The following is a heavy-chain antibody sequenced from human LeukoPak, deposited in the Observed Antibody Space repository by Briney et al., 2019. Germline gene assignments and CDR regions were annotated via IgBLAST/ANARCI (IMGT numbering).Heavy chain of an antibody. CDR2: IIPIFGTA. D-gene: IGHD3-10*01. V-gene: IGHV1-69*13. Sequence: SVKVSCKASGGTFSSYAISWVRQAPGQGLEWMGGIIPIFGTANYAQKFQGRVTIIADESTSTAYMELSSLRSEDTAVYYCASQISGSQNLDAFDIWGQGTMVTVSS. CDR1: GGTFSSYA. CDR3: ASQISGSQNLDAFDI. J-gene: IGHJ3*02.